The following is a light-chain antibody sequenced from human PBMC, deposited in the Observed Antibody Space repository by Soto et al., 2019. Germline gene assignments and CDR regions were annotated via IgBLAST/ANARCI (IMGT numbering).Light chain of an antibody. CDR2: EVV. CDR3: KSYTGSNTYV. J-gene: IGLJ1*01. Sequence: QSVLTQPPSASGSPGQSVTISCTGTKNDIGVYDFVSWYQHHPGKAPRLIIYEVVQRPSGVPDRFSGSKSGNTASLTVSGLQAADDDYYFCKSYTGSNTYVFGSGTKVTFL. CDR1: KNDIGVYDF. V-gene: IGLV2-8*01.